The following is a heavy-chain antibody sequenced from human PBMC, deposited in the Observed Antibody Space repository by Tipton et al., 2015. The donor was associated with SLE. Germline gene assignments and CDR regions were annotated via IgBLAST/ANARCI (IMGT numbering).Heavy chain of an antibody. CDR1: GGSISSYY. CDR3: ARDGPVDHDAFDI. Sequence: TLSLTCTVSGGSISSYYWSWIRQPPGKGLEWIGYISYGGGTNYNPSLKSRVTISVDTAKKQFSLKLTSVTAADTAVYYCARDGPVDHDAFDIWGQGTMVTVSS. CDR2: ISYGGGT. V-gene: IGHV4-59*01. D-gene: IGHD6-19*01. J-gene: IGHJ3*02.